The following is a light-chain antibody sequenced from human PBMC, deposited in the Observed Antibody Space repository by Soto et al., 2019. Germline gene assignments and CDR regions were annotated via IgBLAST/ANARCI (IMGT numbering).Light chain of an antibody. CDR2: GAS. J-gene: IGKJ1*01. CDR1: QSVSSSY. Sequence: EIVLTQSPGTLSLSPGGRATLSCRASQSVSSSYLAWYQQKPVQAPRLVIYGASSRATGIPDRFSGSGSGTDFTLTISRLEPEDFAVYYCQQYGSSRWTFGQGTKVDIK. V-gene: IGKV3-20*01. CDR3: QQYGSSRWT.